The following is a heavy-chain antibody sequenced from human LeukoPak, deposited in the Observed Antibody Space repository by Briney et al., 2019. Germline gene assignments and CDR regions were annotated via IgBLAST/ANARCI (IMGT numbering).Heavy chain of an antibody. V-gene: IGHV3-9*01. CDR1: GFTFDDYA. CDR3: ASGCSSTSCNP. CDR2: ISWNSGSI. J-gene: IGHJ5*02. D-gene: IGHD2-2*01. Sequence: GGSLRLSCAASGFTFDDYAMHWVRQAPGKGLEWVSGISWNSGSIGYADSVKGRFTISRDNAKNSLYLQMNSLRAEDTAVYYCASGCSSTSCNPWGQGTLVTVSS.